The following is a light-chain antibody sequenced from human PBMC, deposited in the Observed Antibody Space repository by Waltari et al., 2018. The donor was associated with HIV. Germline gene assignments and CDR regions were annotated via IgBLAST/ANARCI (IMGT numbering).Light chain of an antibody. CDR2: KDF. V-gene: IGLV3-1*01. CDR1: KLGDKY. Sequence: SYELPQPPSVSVSPRQTASIPCSGDKLGDKYTSWYQQKPGQSPVLVIYKDFKRPSGIPERFSGSNSGSTATLTISGTQAMDEADYYCQAWDSSTVVFGGGTKLTVL. J-gene: IGLJ2*01. CDR3: QAWDSSTVV.